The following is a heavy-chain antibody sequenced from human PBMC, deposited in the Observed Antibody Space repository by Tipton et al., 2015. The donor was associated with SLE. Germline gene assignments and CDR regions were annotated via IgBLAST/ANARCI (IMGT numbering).Heavy chain of an antibody. D-gene: IGHD3-22*01. Sequence: TLSLTCAVSGYSISSGYYWGWIRQPPGKGLEWIGSIYHSGSTYYNPSLKSRVTISVNTSKNQFSLKLSSVTAADTAVYYCARGATMIARWGQGTLVTVSS. V-gene: IGHV4-38-2*01. J-gene: IGHJ4*02. CDR1: GYSISSGYY. CDR2: IYHSGST. CDR3: ARGATMIAR.